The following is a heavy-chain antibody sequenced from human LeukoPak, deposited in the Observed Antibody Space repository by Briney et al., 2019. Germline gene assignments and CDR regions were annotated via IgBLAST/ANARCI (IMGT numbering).Heavy chain of an antibody. Sequence: ASVKVSCKTSGYTFTNYGISWVRQAPGQGLEWMGWISPYNGNTIYAQKLQGRVTVTTDTSTSTAYMELRSLRSDDTAVYYCTRTVLDCKNGVCYDYWGQGTLVTASP. CDR2: ISPYNGNT. V-gene: IGHV1-18*01. CDR3: TRTVLDCKNGVCYDY. D-gene: IGHD2-8*01. J-gene: IGHJ4*02. CDR1: GYTFTNYG.